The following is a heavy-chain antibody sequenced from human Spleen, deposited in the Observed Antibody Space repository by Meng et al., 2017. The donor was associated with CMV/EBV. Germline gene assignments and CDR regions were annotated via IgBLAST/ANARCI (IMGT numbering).Heavy chain of an antibody. CDR2: ISAYNGNT. J-gene: IGHJ4*02. CDR1: GYTFTSYG. CDR3: AITDRSDYWGNY. V-gene: IGHV1-18*01. Sequence: ASVKVSCKASGYTFTSYGISWVRQAPGQGLEWMGWISAYNGNTNYAQKLQGRVTMTTDTSTSTAYMELRSLRSDDTAVYYCAITDRSDYWGNYWGQGTLVTVSS. D-gene: IGHD3-22*01.